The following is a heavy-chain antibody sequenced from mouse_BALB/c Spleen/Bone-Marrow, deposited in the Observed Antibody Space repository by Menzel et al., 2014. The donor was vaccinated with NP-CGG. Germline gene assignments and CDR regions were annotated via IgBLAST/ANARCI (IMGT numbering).Heavy chain of an antibody. CDR2: ISIYYDNT. CDR1: GFTFTDYA. Sequence: QVQLKQSGPELVRPGESVKISCKGSGFTFTDYAMHWVKRSHAKSLEWIGVISIYYDNTNYNQKFKGKATMTVDKSSSTAYMELARLTSEDSAIYYCARGIRVPLDYWGQGTTLTVSS. D-gene: IGHD1-2*01. CDR3: ARGIRVPLDY. V-gene: IGHV1-67*01. J-gene: IGHJ2*01.